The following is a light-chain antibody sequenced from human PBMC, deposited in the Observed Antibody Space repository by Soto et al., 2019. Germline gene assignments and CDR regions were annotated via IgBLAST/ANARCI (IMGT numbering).Light chain of an antibody. CDR1: QGISRY. CDR3: QQYYSYPLLT. J-gene: IGKJ4*01. Sequence: AIRMTQSPSSLSASTGDRVTITCRASQGISRYLAWYQPKPGKAPKLLIYAASTLQSGVPSRFSGSGSGTDFTLTISCLQSEDFANYYCQQYYSYPLLTFGGGTKVDIK. V-gene: IGKV1-8*01. CDR2: AAS.